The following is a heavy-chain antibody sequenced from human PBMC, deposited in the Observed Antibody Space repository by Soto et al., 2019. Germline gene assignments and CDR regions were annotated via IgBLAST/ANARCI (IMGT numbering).Heavy chain of an antibody. V-gene: IGHV4-31*03. CDR2: ISYGGST. Sequence: QVQLQESGPGLVKPSQTLSLTCTVSGGSINSGGYCWSWIRQHPGKGLDWIGCISYGGSTSYNPSLKSRVTIPVDTSKNQFCLMLTSVPAADTAVYYCSRGILVWGQGALITVSS. J-gene: IGHJ4*02. CDR3: SRGILV. D-gene: IGHD5-18*01. CDR1: GGSINSGGYC.